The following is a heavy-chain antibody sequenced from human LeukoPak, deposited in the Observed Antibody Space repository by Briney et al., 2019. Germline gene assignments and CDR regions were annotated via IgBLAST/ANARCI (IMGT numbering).Heavy chain of an antibody. V-gene: IGHV4-59*08. D-gene: IGHD3-16*01. J-gene: IGHJ6*02. CDR1: GGSISSYY. CDR3: ARQGRIKXKPXYXXXXMDV. CDR2: IYYSGST. Sequence: SETLSLTCTVSGGSISSYYWSWIRQPPGKGLEWIGYIYYSGSTNYNPSLKSRVTISVDTSKNQFSLKLSSVTAADTAVYYCARQGRIKXKPXYXXXXMDVWGQGTTVTVS.